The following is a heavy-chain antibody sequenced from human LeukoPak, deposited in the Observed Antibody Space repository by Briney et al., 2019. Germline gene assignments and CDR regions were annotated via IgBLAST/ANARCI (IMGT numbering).Heavy chain of an antibody. D-gene: IGHD4-23*01. CDR2: ISSSSSYM. J-gene: IGHJ4*02. Sequence: PGGSLRLSCAASGFTFSSYSMNWVRQAPGKGLEWVSSISSSSSYMYYADSVKGRFTISRDNSKNTLYLQMNSLRAEDTAVYYCAKNIGGFDYWGQGTLVTVSS. CDR1: GFTFSSYS. V-gene: IGHV3-21*04. CDR3: AKNIGGFDY.